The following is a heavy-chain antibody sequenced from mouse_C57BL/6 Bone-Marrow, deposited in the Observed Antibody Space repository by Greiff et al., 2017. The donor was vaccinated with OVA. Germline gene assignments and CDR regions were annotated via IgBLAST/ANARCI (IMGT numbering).Heavy chain of an antibody. J-gene: IGHJ1*03. CDR1: GFSLTSYA. CDR3: ARAVTVWYFEV. V-gene: IGHV2-9-1*01. D-gene: IGHD2-13*01. Sequence: VKLVESGPGLVAPSQSLSITCTVSGFSLTSYAISWVRQPPGKGLEWLGVIWTGGGTNYNSALKSRLSIRKDNSKSQVFVKMSSLQTDDTARYYSARAVTVWYFEVWGTGTTVTVSS. CDR2: IWTGGGT.